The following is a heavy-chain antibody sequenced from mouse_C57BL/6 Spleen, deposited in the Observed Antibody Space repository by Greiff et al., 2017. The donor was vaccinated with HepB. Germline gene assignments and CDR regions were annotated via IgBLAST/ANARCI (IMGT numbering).Heavy chain of an antibody. V-gene: IGHV5-9-1*02. CDR1: GFTFSSYA. CDR3: TRGGRGYYAMDY. CDR2: ISSGGDYI. Sequence: DVQLVESGEGLVKPGGSLKLSCAASGFTFSSYAMSWVRQTPEKRLEWVAYISSGGDYIYYADTVKGRFTISRDNARNTLYLQMSSLKSEDTAMYYCTRGGRGYYAMDYWGQGTSVTVSS. J-gene: IGHJ4*01.